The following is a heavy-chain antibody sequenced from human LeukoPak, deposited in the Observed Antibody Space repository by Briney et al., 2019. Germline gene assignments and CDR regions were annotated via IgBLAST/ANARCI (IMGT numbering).Heavy chain of an antibody. J-gene: IGHJ4*02. Sequence: PGGSLRLSCAASGFTFSSYAMSWVRQSTGKGLEWVSSTSGDGGATYYSNSVKGRFTISRDNSRNTLYLQTNSLRAEDTAVYYCAKDRPNYYGSNGHYYRRDGDYWGQGTLVTVSS. V-gene: IGHV3-23*01. CDR2: TSGDGGAT. CDR3: AKDRPNYYGSNGHYYRRDGDY. D-gene: IGHD3-22*01. CDR1: GFTFSSYA.